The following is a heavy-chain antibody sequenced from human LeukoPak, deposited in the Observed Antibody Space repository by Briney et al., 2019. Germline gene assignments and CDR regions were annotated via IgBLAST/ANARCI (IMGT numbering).Heavy chain of an antibody. Sequence: SETLSLTCTVSGGSISSYYWSWIRQPPGKGLEWIGYIYYSGSTNYNPSLKSRVTISVDTSKNQFSLKLSSVTAADTAVYYCATYNTAMAFDYWGQGTLVTVSS. CDR1: GGSISSYY. J-gene: IGHJ4*02. CDR3: ATYNTAMAFDY. CDR2: IYYSGST. D-gene: IGHD5-18*01. V-gene: IGHV4-59*01.